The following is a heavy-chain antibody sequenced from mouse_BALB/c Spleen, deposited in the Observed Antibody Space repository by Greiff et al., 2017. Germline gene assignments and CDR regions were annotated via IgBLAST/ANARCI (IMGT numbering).Heavy chain of an antibody. CDR3: ARRGYGSSFLAY. J-gene: IGHJ3*01. CDR2: IDPANGNT. Sequence: VQLQQSGAELVKPGASVKLSCTASGFNIKDTYMHWVKQRPEQGLEWIGRIDPANGNTKYDPKFQGKATITADTSSNTAYLQLSSLTSEDTAVYYCARRGYGSSFLAYWGQGTLVTVSA. V-gene: IGHV14-3*02. D-gene: IGHD1-1*01. CDR1: GFNIKDTY.